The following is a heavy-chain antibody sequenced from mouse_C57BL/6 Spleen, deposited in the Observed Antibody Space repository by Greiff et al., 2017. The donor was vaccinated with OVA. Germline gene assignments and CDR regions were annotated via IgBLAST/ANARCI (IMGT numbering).Heavy chain of an antibody. CDR1: GYTFTDYE. Sequence: QVQLQQSGAELVRPGASVTLSCKASGYTFTDYEMHWVKQTPVHGLEWIGAIDPETGGTAYNQKFKGKAILTADKSSSTAYMELRSLTSEDSAVYYCTREDYDWIDYWGQGTTLTVSS. CDR2: IDPETGGT. CDR3: TREDYDWIDY. D-gene: IGHD2-4*01. J-gene: IGHJ2*01. V-gene: IGHV1-15*01.